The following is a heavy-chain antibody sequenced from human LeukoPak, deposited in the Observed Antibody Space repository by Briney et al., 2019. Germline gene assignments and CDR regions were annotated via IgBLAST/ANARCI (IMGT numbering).Heavy chain of an antibody. Sequence: GGSLRLSCAASGFTFSRYAMHWVRQAPGKGLEWVALISYDGSDKYYADSVKGRFTISRDNSKNTLYLQMNSLRAEDTAVYYCAISGGYWAWAHWGQGTLVTVSS. J-gene: IGHJ4*02. V-gene: IGHV3-30*04. CDR3: AISGGYWAWAH. CDR1: GFTFSRYA. D-gene: IGHD1-26*01. CDR2: ISYDGSDK.